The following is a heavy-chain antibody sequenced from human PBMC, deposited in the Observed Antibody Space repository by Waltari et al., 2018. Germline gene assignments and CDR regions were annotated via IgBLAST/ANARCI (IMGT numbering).Heavy chain of an antibody. CDR3: AKVWGCGSTSCSHFDY. D-gene: IGHD2-2*01. Sequence: EVQLLESGGGLVQPGGSLRLSCAASGFTFSTYAMSWVRQAPGKGLEWVSSITSGGGSTFYADSVQGRFTISRDNSKNTLYLQMNSLRADDTAVYYCAKVWGCGSTSCSHFDYWGQGTLVTVSS. CDR2: ITSGGGST. V-gene: IGHV3-23*01. J-gene: IGHJ4*02. CDR1: GFTFSTYA.